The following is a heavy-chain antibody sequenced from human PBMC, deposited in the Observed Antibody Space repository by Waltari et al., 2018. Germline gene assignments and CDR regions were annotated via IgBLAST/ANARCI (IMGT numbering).Heavy chain of an antibody. CDR3: ARVLEGGGAFDI. CDR1: GYRFTTYW. CDR2: NYPRDSDN. Sequence: EVQLVQSGAEVKKPGESLKISCKGSGYRFTTYWIGWVRQMPGKGLEWMGINYPRDSDNRSSPSFQGQVTISADKSINTAYRQWSSLKASDTAMYYWARVLEGGGAFDIWGQGTMVIVSS. V-gene: IGHV5-51*01. D-gene: IGHD2-15*01. J-gene: IGHJ3*02.